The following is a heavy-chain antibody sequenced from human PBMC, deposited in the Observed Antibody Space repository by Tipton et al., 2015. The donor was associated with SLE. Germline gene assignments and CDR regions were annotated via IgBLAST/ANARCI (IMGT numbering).Heavy chain of an antibody. V-gene: IGHV4-34*01. J-gene: IGHJ4*02. Sequence: TLSLTCTVSGGSIGPYYWSWIRQSPGKGLEWIGEISHSGSTKYNPSLKSRVTISVDRSKNQFSLKVSSVTAADTALYYCASQNWNFYFWGQGALVTVSS. CDR1: GGSIGPYY. D-gene: IGHD1-7*01. CDR2: ISHSGST. CDR3: ASQNWNFYF.